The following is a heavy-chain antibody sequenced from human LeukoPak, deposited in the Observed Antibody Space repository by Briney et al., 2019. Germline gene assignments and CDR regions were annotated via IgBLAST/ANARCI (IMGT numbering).Heavy chain of an antibody. D-gene: IGHD3-22*01. CDR1: GGSISSGSYY. CDR2: IYTSGST. CDR3: ARWGYYDSSGANYFDY. Sequence: ASQTLSLTCTVSGGSISSGSYYWSWIRQPAGKGLEWIGRIYTSGSTNYNPSLKSRVTISVDTSKNQFSLKLSSVTAADTAVYYCARWGYYDSSGANYFDYWGQGTLVTVSS. V-gene: IGHV4-61*02. J-gene: IGHJ4*02.